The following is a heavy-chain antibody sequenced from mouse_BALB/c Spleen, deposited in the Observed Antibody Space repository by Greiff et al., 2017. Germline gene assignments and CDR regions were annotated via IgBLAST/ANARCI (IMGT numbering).Heavy chain of an antibody. CDR1: GFTFSDFY. D-gene: IGHD2-1*01. Sequence: EVKVVESGGGLVQPGGSLRLSCAASGFTFSDFYMEWVRQPPGKRLEWIAASRNKANDYTTEYSASVKGRFIVTRDTSQSILYLQMNALRAEDTAIYYCARAQDGNYGDYWGQGTLVTVSA. V-gene: IGHV7-1*02. CDR3: ARAQDGNYGDY. J-gene: IGHJ3*01. CDR2: SRNKANDYTT.